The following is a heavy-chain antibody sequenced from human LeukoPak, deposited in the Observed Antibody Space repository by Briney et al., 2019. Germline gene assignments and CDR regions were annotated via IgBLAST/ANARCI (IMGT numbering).Heavy chain of an antibody. D-gene: IGHD2/OR15-2a*01. V-gene: IGHV4-39*01. Sequence: SETLSLTCTVSGGSITTSSYYWGWIREPPGKGLEWIGIIYYSGSTYYHPSLKGRVTISVDTSKSQFSLKLSCVTAAYTAVYYCARAFRARYFDLWGRGTLVTVSS. J-gene: IGHJ2*01. CDR3: ARAFRARYFDL. CDR1: GGSITTSSYY. CDR2: IYYSGST.